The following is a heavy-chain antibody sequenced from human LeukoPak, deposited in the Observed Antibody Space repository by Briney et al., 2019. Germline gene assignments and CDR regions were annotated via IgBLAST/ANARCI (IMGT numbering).Heavy chain of an antibody. CDR2: INHSGST. V-gene: IGHV4-34*01. D-gene: IGHD5-24*01. J-gene: IGHJ3*02. Sequence: SETLSLTCTVSGGSISSYYWSWIRQPPGKGLEWIGEINHSGSTNYNPSLKSRVTISVDTSKNQFSLKLSSVTAADTAVYYCARERDGYNHDAFDIWGQGTMVTVSS. CDR3: ARERDGYNHDAFDI. CDR1: GGSISSYY.